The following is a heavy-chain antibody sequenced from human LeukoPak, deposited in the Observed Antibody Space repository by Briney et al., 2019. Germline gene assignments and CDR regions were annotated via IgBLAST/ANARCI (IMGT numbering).Heavy chain of an antibody. CDR2: MNPNSGNT. D-gene: IGHD2-2*01. J-gene: IGHJ6*03. Sequence: GASVKVSCKASGYTFTSYDINWVRQATGQGLEWMGWMNPNSGNTGYPQKFQGRVTMTRNTSISTAYMELSSLRSEDTAVYYCARGLSSYYYYYMDVWGKGTTVTVSS. V-gene: IGHV1-8*01. CDR3: ARGLSSYYYYYMDV. CDR1: GYTFTSYD.